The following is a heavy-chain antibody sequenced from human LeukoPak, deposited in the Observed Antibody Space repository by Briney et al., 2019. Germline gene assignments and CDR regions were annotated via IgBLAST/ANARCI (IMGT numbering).Heavy chain of an antibody. Sequence: SGPTLVNPTQTLTLTCTFSGFSLSTSGMSVSWIRQPPGKALEWLARIDWDDDKYYTTSLKTRLTISKDTSKNQVVITMSNMDPVDTATYYCAHCGYSSGWSSHYFDYWGQGTLVTVSS. V-gene: IGHV2-70*12. CDR1: GFSLSTSGMS. CDR2: IDWDDDK. J-gene: IGHJ4*02. D-gene: IGHD6-19*01. CDR3: AHCGYSSGWSSHYFDY.